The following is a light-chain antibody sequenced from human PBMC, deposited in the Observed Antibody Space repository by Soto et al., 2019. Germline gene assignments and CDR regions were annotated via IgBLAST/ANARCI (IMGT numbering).Light chain of an antibody. J-gene: IGLJ1*01. CDR1: SSDVGGYKY. CDR2: DVS. CDR3: SSYSSSSTPYV. Sequence: QSALTQPASVSGSPGQSTTLSCTGTSSDVGGYKYVSWYQQHPGKAPRLLIYDVSNRPSGVSNRFSGSKSGNTASLTISGLQAEDEADYYCSSYSSSSTPYVFGTGTKVTVL. V-gene: IGLV2-14*01.